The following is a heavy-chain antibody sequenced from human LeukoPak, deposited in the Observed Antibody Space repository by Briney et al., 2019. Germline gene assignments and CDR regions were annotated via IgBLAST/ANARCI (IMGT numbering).Heavy chain of an antibody. J-gene: IGHJ6*03. D-gene: IGHD6-6*01. V-gene: IGHV3-11*01. CDR1: GFTFSDYY. CDR2: ISSSGSTI. CDR3: ARDSTRYSSSSWDYYYMDV. Sequence: GGSLRLSCAASGFTFSDYYMSWIRQAPGKGLEWVSYISSSGSTIYYADSVKGRSTISRDNAKNSLYLQMNSLRAEDTAVYYCARDSTRYSSSSWDYYYMDVWGKGTTVTVSS.